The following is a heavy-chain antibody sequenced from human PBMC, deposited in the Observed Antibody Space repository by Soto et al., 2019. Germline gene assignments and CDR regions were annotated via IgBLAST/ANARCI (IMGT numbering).Heavy chain of an antibody. CDR3: ARDHSVGVDWFLFDY. CDR2: IYYSGST. J-gene: IGHJ4*02. D-gene: IGHD3-9*01. Sequence: PSETLSLTCTVSGGSISSGFYYWSWIRQHPGKGLEWIGYIYYSGSTYYNPSLKSRVTISVDTSKNQFSLKLSSVTAADTAVYYCARDHSVGVDWFLFDYWGQGILVTVSS. CDR1: GGSISSGFYY. V-gene: IGHV4-31*03.